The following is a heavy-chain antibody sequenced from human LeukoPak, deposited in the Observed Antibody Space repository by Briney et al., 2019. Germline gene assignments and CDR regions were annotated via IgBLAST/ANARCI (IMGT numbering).Heavy chain of an antibody. CDR3: ARGAYYYYYMDV. Sequence: GGSLRLSCAASGFTFDDYTMHWVRQAPGKGLEWVSLISWDGGSTYYADSVKGRFTISRDNSKNSLYLQMNSLRTEDTALYYCARGAYYYYYMDVWGKGTTVTISS. CDR1: GFTFDDYT. V-gene: IGHV3-43*01. CDR2: ISWDGGST. J-gene: IGHJ6*03.